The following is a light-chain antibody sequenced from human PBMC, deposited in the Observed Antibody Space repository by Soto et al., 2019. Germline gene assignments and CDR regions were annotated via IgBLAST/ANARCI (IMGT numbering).Light chain of an antibody. V-gene: IGLV2-14*01. CDR2: DVS. J-gene: IGLJ2*01. CDR3: SSSTSSTTHVV. Sequence: QSALTQPASVSGSPGQSITISCTGTSSDIGAYNYVSWYQQHPGKAPKVMIYDVSHRPSGISNRFSGSKSGNTASLTISGLQAEDEADYYCSSSTSSTTHVVFGGGTTLTVL. CDR1: SSDIGAYNY.